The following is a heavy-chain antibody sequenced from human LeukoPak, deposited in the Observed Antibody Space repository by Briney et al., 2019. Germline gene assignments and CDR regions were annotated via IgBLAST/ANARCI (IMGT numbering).Heavy chain of an antibody. J-gene: IGHJ3*02. Sequence: SGGSLRLSCAASGFTFSSYGMHWVRQAPGKGLEWVAFIRYDGSNKYYADSVKGRFTISRDNSKNTLYLQMNSLRAEDTAVYYCASRRRADAWIQLWLPLDAFDIWGQGTMVTVSS. CDR2: IRYDGSNK. CDR1: GFTFSSYG. CDR3: ASRRRADAWIQLWLPLDAFDI. D-gene: IGHD5-18*01. V-gene: IGHV3-30*02.